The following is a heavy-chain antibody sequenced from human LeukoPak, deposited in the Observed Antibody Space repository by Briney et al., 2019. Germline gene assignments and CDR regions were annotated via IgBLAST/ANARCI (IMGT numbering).Heavy chain of an antibody. CDR2: IRYDGSNK. V-gene: IGHV3-30*02. D-gene: IGHD3-9*01. Sequence: GGSLRLSCAASGFTFSSYGMHWVRQAPGKGLEWVAFIRYDGSNKYYADSVKGRFTIFRDNSKNTLYLQMNSLRAEDTAVYYCAKDMYYDILTGNTGDYWGQGTLVTVSS. CDR1: GFTFSSYG. J-gene: IGHJ4*02. CDR3: AKDMYYDILTGNTGDY.